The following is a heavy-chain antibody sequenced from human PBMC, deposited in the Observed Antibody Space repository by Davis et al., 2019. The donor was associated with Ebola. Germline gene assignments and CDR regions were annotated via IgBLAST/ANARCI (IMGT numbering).Heavy chain of an antibody. V-gene: IGHV7-4-1*02. CDR2: INTNTGNP. CDR1: GYIFTNYT. Sequence: ASVKVSCKASGYIFTNYTVNWVRQAPGQGLEWMGWINTNTGNPTYAQGSTGRLVFSSDTSVNTAYLQITNLKAEDTAVYYCASHYDTTGHWAYWGQGTLVTVSS. D-gene: IGHD3-22*01. J-gene: IGHJ4*02. CDR3: ASHYDTTGHWAY.